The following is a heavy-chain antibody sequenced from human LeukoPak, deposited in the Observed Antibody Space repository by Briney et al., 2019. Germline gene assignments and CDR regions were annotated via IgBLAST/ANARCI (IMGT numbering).Heavy chain of an antibody. CDR2: IIPIFGTA. CDR1: GGTFSSYA. CDR3: ARDIDEEGIAAAGHDY. Sequence: GSSVKVSCKASGGTFSSYAISWVRQAPGQGLEWMGGIIPIFGTANYAQEFQGRVTITADESTSTAYMELSSLRSEDTAVYYCARDIDEEGIAAAGHDYWGQGTLVTVSS. J-gene: IGHJ4*02. V-gene: IGHV1-69*01. D-gene: IGHD6-13*01.